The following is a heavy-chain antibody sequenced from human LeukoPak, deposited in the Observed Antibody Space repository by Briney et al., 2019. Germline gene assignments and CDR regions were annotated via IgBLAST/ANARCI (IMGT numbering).Heavy chain of an antibody. D-gene: IGHD6-19*01. Sequence: GGSLRLSCAASGFTYTNFAMSWVRQAPGKGLEWVSAISGSGGSTYYADSVKGRFTISRDNSKNTLYFQMNSLRAEDTAVYYCAKDRGQQWLPDYWGQGTLVTVSS. CDR2: ISGSGGST. J-gene: IGHJ4*02. V-gene: IGHV3-23*01. CDR1: GFTYTNFA. CDR3: AKDRGQQWLPDY.